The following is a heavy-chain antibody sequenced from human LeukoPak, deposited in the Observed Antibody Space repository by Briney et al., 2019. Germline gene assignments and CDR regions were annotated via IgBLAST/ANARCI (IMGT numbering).Heavy chain of an antibody. V-gene: IGHV3-23*01. CDR2: ISGSGGST. J-gene: IGHJ3*02. D-gene: IGHD1-26*01. Sequence: PGGSLRLSCAASGFTFSSYAMSWVRQAPGKGLEWVPAISGSGGSTYYADSVKGRFTISRDNSKNTLYLQMNSLRAEDTALYYCAKDLLTAGGGLDAFDIWGQGTTVTVSS. CDR3: AKDLLTAGGGLDAFDI. CDR1: GFTFSSYA.